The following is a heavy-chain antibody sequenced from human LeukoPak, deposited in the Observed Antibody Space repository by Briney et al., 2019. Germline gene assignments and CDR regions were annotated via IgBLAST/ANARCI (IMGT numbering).Heavy chain of an antibody. J-gene: IGHJ4*02. Sequence: GESLQISCKGSGYSFTSYWIGWVRQMPGKGLEWMGIIYPGDSDTRYSPSFQGQVTISADKSISTAYLQWSSLKASDTAMYYCARLSEDIVVVPAAKALDYWGQGTLVTVSS. V-gene: IGHV5-51*01. CDR2: IYPGDSDT. CDR1: GYSFTSYW. CDR3: ARLSEDIVVVPAAKALDY. D-gene: IGHD2-2*01.